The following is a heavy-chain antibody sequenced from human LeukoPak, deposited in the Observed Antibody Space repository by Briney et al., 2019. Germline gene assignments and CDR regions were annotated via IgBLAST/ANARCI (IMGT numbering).Heavy chain of an antibody. CDR3: ARGNVAVSRDY. CDR1: GFTFSSYE. Sequence: GSLRLSCAASGFTFSSYEMNWVRQAPGKGLEWVSYISSSGSTIYYADSVKGRFTISRDNAKNSLYLQMNSLRAEDTAVYYCARGNVAVSRDYWGQGTLATVSS. V-gene: IGHV3-48*03. CDR2: ISSSGSTI. D-gene: IGHD2-15*01. J-gene: IGHJ4*02.